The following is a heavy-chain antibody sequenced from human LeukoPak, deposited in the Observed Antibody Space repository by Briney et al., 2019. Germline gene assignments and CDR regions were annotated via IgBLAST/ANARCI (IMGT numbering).Heavy chain of an antibody. J-gene: IGHJ3*02. D-gene: IGHD3-22*01. CDR1: GYTFTSYA. V-gene: IGHV1-3*01. Sequence: ASVKVSCKASGYTFTSYAMHWVRQAPGQRLEWMGWINAGNGNTKYSQKFQGRVTITRDTSASTAYMELSSLRSEDTAVYYCANNYYDSSGYYSDDAFDIWGQGTMVTVSS. CDR2: INAGNGNT. CDR3: ANNYYDSSGYYSDDAFDI.